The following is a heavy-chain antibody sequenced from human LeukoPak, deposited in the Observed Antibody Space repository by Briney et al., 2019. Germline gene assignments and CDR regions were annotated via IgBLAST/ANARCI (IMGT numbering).Heavy chain of an antibody. Sequence: ASVKVSCKASGYTFTGYYMHWVRQAPGQGLEWMGWINPNSGGTNYAQKLQGRVTMTTDTSTSTAYMELRSLRSDDTAVYYCARLTGYYYYMDVWGKGTTVTISS. CDR2: INPNSGGT. D-gene: IGHD3-10*01. CDR3: ARLTGYYYYMDV. V-gene: IGHV1-2*02. CDR1: GYTFTGYY. J-gene: IGHJ6*03.